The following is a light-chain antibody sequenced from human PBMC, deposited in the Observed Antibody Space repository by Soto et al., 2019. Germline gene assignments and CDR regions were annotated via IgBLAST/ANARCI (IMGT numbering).Light chain of an antibody. CDR1: SAEVGGYRP. CDR3: SSYTSSSTLAV. V-gene: IGLV2-14*01. CDR2: EVS. Sequence: QSALTQHASVCGSPGQSMTISCTVPSAEVGGYRPVSRYQQHPGKAPNLMLYEVSNRPSGVSDRFSGSKSGNTASLTISGLQAEDEADYYCSSYTSSSTLAVFGPGTKVTVL. J-gene: IGLJ1*01.